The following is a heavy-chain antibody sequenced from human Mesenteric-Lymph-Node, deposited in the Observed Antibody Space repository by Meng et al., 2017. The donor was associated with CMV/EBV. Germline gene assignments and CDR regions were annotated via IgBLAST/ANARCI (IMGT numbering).Heavy chain of an antibody. CDR3: ARRGGV. D-gene: IGHD3-10*01. V-gene: IGHV3-48*03. CDR1: GFSVNSYE. J-gene: IGHJ6*02. CDR2: ISTTGYST. Sequence: GESLKISCAVSGFSVNSYEMTWVRQAPGKGLEWISYISTTGYSTYYADSVKGRFTISRDNAKNSLSLQMNNLRAEDTAVYYCARRGGVWGQGTTVTVSS.